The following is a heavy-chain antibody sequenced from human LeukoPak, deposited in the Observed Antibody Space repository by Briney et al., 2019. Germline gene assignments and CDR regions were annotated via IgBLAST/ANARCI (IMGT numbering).Heavy chain of an antibody. Sequence: QPGRSLRLSCAASGFTFSSYAMHWVRQAPGEGLEWVAVISHDGSNKYYADSVKGRFTISRDNAKNSLYLQMNSLRAEDMALYYCARVGIAAAGYAFDIWGQGTMVTVSS. CDR3: ARVGIAAAGYAFDI. J-gene: IGHJ3*02. V-gene: IGHV3-30*04. D-gene: IGHD6-13*01. CDR1: GFTFSSYA. CDR2: ISHDGSNK.